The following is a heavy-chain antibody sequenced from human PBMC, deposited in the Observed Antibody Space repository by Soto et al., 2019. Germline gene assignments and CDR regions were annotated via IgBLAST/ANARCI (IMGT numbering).Heavy chain of an antibody. CDR3: ARGVGFLEWLLTPVYYIDV. Sequence: GGSLRLSCAASGFTFSSYDMHWVRQATGKGLEWVSAIGTAGDTYYPGSVKGRFTISRENAKNSLYLQMNSLRAGDTAVYYCARGVGFLEWLLTPVYYIDVWGKGTTVTVSS. CDR1: GFTFSSYD. J-gene: IGHJ6*03. D-gene: IGHD3-3*01. V-gene: IGHV3-13*01. CDR2: IGTAGDT.